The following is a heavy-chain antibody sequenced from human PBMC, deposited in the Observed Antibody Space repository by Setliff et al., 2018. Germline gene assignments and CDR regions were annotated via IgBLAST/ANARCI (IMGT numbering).Heavy chain of an antibody. D-gene: IGHD3-16*01. V-gene: IGHV4-34*01. Sequence: SETLSLTCTFYGGPFSDYYWGWVRQTPGKGLEWIAEINPSGTTNYIPSLKSRLTISVDTSKRQFSLKLNSVTAADTAVYYCRFWSYVYKNDYWAQGTLV. CDR3: RFWSYVYKNDY. CDR2: INPSGTT. CDR1: GGPFSDYY. J-gene: IGHJ4*02.